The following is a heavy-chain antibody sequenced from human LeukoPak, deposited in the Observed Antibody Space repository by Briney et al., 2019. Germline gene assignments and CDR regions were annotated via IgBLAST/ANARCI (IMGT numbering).Heavy chain of an antibody. Sequence: ASVKVSCKASGYTFTGYYMHWVRQAPGQGLEWMGWINPNSGGTNYAQKFQGRVTMTRDTSISTAYMELSRLRSDDTAVYYCARDSGQQLVLNWFDPWGQGNLVTVSS. CDR2: INPNSGGT. CDR1: GYTFTGYY. CDR3: ARDSGQQLVLNWFDP. V-gene: IGHV1-2*02. D-gene: IGHD6-13*01. J-gene: IGHJ5*02.